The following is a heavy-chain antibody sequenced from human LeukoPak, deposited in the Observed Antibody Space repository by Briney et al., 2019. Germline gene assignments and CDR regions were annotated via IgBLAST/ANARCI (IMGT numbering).Heavy chain of an antibody. CDR2: IKSKSDGGTT. J-gene: IGHJ4*02. Sequence: PGGSLRLSCVVSGFTFSNAWMSWVRQAPGKGLEWVGRIKSKSDGGTTDYAAPVKGRFTISRDDSKNTLYLQMNSLKTEDIAVYYCTTDSPVRYYDILTGYYTAYYFDYWGQGTLVTVSS. V-gene: IGHV3-15*01. CDR1: GFTFSNAW. CDR3: TTDSPVRYYDILTGYYTAYYFDY. D-gene: IGHD3-9*01.